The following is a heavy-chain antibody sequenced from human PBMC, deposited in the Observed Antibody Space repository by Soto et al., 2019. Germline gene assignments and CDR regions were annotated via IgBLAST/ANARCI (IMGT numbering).Heavy chain of an antibody. CDR1: GFTFSNAW. J-gene: IGHJ4*02. D-gene: IGHD3-10*01. CDR3: TQLNGAYYGSVVDY. V-gene: IGHV3-15*01. Sequence: EVQLVESGGGLVKPGGSLRLSCAASGFTFSNAWMSWVRQAPGKGLEWVGRIKSKTDGGTTDYAAPVKGRVTISRDDSKNTLYLQMNSLKTEDTAVYYCTQLNGAYYGSVVDYWGQGTLVTVSS. CDR2: IKSKTDGGTT.